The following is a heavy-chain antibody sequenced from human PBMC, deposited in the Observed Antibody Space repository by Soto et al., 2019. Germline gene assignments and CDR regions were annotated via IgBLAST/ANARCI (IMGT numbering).Heavy chain of an antibody. CDR1: GFTFSSYA. CDR2: ISYDGSNK. V-gene: IGHV3-30-3*01. Sequence: PGGSLRLSCAASGFTFSSYAMHWVRQAPGKGLEWVAVISYDGSNKYYADSVKGRFTISRDNSKNTLYLQMNSLRAEDTAVYYCARVDMVRGVIMNYFDYWGQGTLVTLS. J-gene: IGHJ4*02. CDR3: ARVDMVRGVIMNYFDY. D-gene: IGHD3-10*01.